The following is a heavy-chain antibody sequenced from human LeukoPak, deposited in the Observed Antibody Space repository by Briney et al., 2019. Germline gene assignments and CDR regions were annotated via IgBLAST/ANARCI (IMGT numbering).Heavy chain of an antibody. CDR1: GFTFSSYG. D-gene: IGHD5-18*01. CDR2: ISGSGGST. CDR3: AKGDKPVIAMVKFDY. Sequence: GGSLRLSCAASGFTFSSYGMSWVRQAPGKGLEWVSAISGSGGSTYYADSVKGRFTISRDNSKNTLYMQMNSLRAEDTAVYYCAKGDKPVIAMVKFDYWGQGTLVTVSS. J-gene: IGHJ4*02. V-gene: IGHV3-23*01.